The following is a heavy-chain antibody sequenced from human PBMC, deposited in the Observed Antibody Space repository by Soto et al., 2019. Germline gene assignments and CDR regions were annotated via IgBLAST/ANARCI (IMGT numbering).Heavy chain of an antibody. V-gene: IGHV3-74*01. CDR2: INSDGSNI. CDR1: GFTFTHYL. J-gene: IGHJ4*02. D-gene: IGHD1-7*01. CDR3: ARAGDWNYVQDF. Sequence: GGSLRLSCVASGFTFTHYLIHWVRQAPGKGLEWVARINSDGSNINYADSVKGRFTISRDNSKNTVFLQMHSLTDDDSALHFCARAGDWNYVQDFWGQGTLVTVSS.